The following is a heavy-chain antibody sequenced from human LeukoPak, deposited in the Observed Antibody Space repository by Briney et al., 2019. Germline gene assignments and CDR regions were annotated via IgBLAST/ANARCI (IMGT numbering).Heavy chain of an antibody. Sequence: SETLSLTCTVSGGAIRSHYWNWIRQPAGKGLEWIGRIYSSGYTNDNPFLKSRITMSVDMSKNQFSLRLNSVTAADTAVYYCARGEHSVDSWGQGTTVTVSS. D-gene: IGHD1/OR15-1a*01. CDR1: GGAIRSHY. CDR2: IYSSGYT. J-gene: IGHJ6*02. CDR3: ARGEHSVDS. V-gene: IGHV4-4*07.